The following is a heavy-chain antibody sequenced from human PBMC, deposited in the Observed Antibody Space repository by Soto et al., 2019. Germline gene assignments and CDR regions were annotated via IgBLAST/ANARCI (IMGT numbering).Heavy chain of an antibody. J-gene: IGHJ4*02. CDR2: IYYSGNTGNT. CDR3: ARPPYYDSCGVSPGYYFDC. V-gene: IGHV4-39*02. Sequence: QLQLQESGPGLVKPAETLSLTCTVSGGSISSNSYYCDWIRQPPGKGLEWIGSIYYSGNTGNTFYNPSLKSRVTISVDTSKNHTSLKLSSVTAADTAVYYCARPPYYDSCGVSPGYYFDCWGQGTLVTVSS. CDR1: GGSISSNSYY. D-gene: IGHD3-22*01.